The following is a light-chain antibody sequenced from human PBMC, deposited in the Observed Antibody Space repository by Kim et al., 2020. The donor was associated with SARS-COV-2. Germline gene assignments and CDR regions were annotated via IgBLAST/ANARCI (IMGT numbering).Light chain of an antibody. V-gene: IGKV1-39*01. CDR2: AAS. J-gene: IGKJ4*01. Sequence: ASVGDRVTITCRASQSINAYLNWYQQKPGKAPKLLIYAASTLQSGVPSRFSGSGSGTDFTLTITSLQPEDFATYYCQQSQTAPLLTFGGGTKLEIK. CDR3: QQSQTAPLLT. CDR1: QSINAY.